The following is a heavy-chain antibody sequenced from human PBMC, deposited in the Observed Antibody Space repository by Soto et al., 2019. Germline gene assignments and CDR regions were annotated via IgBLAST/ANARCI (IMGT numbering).Heavy chain of an antibody. Sequence: QVQLVESGGGLVKPGGSLRLSCAASGFTFSDYYMSWIRQAPGKGLEWVSYMSSSGTTIYYANSVKGRSTISRANAKYSLFLQMDTLRAEVTAVYYCARDGVRYSVGFDCWGRGALVTVSS. D-gene: IGHD3-16*01. V-gene: IGHV3-11*01. CDR1: GFTFSDYY. CDR2: MSSSGTTI. J-gene: IGHJ4*02. CDR3: ARDGVRYSVGFDC.